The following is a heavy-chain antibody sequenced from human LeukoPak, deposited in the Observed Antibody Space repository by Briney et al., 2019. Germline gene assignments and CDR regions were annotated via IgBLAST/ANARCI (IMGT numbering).Heavy chain of an antibody. CDR2: ISESGDIT. J-gene: IGHJ4*02. V-gene: IGHV3-23*01. D-gene: IGHD2-21*01. CDR1: GFTFSNHA. CDR3: ACGSSGTHHEGY. Sequence: GGSLRLSCAASGFTFSNHAMSWVRQAPGKGFEWVSTISESGDITYYADSVKGRFTISRDNFKNTLYLQMDSLTAEDTAVFYCACGSSGTHHEGYWGQGTLVTVSS.